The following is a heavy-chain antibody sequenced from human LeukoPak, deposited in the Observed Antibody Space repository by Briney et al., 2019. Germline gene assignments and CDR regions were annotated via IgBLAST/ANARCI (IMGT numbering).Heavy chain of an antibody. J-gene: IGHJ4*02. V-gene: IGHV1-2*02. CDR2: INPNSGGT. CDR1: GYTFTGYY. Sequence: EASVKVSCKASGYTFTGYYMHWVRQAPGQGLEWMGWINPNSGGTNYAQKFQGRVTMTRDTSIRTVYMELRSLRSDDTAVYYCARDAKWYYDSSGTYYFDYWGQGTLVTVSS. D-gene: IGHD3-22*01. CDR3: ARDAKWYYDSSGTYYFDY.